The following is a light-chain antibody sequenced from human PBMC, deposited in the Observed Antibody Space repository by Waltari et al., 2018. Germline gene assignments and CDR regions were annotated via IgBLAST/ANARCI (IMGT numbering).Light chain of an antibody. CDR2: EVR. CDR3: TSYTDNTNLSV. J-gene: IGLJ1*01. Sequence: QSALTQPPAASGPPVQSVSIPCTGTRSDSGADNCVSRYQHSPGKAPKLIIYEVRQRASGVPDRFSGSKSGNTASLTVSVLQAEDEGDYYCTSYTDNTNLSVFGSGTKVTVL. CDR1: RSDSGADNC. V-gene: IGLV2-8*01.